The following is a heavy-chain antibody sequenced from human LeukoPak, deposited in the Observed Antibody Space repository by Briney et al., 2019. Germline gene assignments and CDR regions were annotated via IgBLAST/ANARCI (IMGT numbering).Heavy chain of an antibody. D-gene: IGHD6-19*01. V-gene: IGHV1-2*02. Sequence: ASVKVSCKASGYTFTGYYMHWVRQAPGQGLEWMGWINPNSGGTNYAQKFQGRVTMTRDTSISTAYMELSRLRSDDTAVYYCARDRGYSSGWYEVGYWGQGTLVTVSS. J-gene: IGHJ4*02. CDR1: GYTFTGYY. CDR2: INPNSGGT. CDR3: ARDRGYSSGWYEVGY.